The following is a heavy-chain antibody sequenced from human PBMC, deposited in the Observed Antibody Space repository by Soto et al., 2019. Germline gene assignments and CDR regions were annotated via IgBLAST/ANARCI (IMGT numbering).Heavy chain of an antibody. J-gene: IGHJ5*02. V-gene: IGHV4-4*02. Sequence: QVQLQESGPGLVKPSGTLSLTCAVSGDSVSSPYYWCWVRQSPGKGLEWIGEVFHTGTTSYNPSLRSRVTISMDKSINPFSLDLSSVTAADTAVYYCARSAGWYAIHAWGPGTLV. CDR1: GDSVSSPYY. D-gene: IGHD6-19*01. CDR2: VFHTGTT. CDR3: ARSAGWYAIHA.